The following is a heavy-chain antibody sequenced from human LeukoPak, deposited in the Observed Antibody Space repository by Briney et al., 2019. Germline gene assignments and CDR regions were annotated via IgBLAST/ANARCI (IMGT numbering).Heavy chain of an antibody. CDR2: ISRAGDRT. CDR1: GFIFSSYD. CDR3: ARGESFAFDV. Sequence: GGSLRLSCVGSGFIFSSYDMGWVRQAPGKGLEWVSSISRAGDRTYYDDSVKGRFTISRDNSRNTMYLQMNSLRAEDTAVYYCARGESFAFDVWGQGTMVTVSS. J-gene: IGHJ3*01. V-gene: IGHV3-23*01.